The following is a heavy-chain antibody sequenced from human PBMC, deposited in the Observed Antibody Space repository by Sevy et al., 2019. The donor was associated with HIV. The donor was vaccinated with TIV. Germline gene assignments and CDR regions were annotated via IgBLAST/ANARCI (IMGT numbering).Heavy chain of an antibody. J-gene: IGHJ6*02. V-gene: IGHV3-33*01. CDR2: IWFDGSNE. CDR3: ARNCLYSNGGGMDV. D-gene: IGHD6-25*01. Sequence: GGSLRLSCAASGFTFSNYVMHWVRQAPGKGLDWVAVIWFDGSNEYYADSVKGRFTISGDNYQSTPYLQMDSLGGEATAVYYGARNCLYSNGGGMDVWGQGTTVTVSS. CDR1: GFTFSNYV.